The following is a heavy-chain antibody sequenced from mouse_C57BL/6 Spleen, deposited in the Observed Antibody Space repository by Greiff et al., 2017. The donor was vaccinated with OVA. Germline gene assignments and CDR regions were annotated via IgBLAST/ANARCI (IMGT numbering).Heavy chain of an antibody. J-gene: IGHJ2*01. CDR2: ISDGGSYT. CDR3: ARDHGSFFDY. Sequence: EVKLMESGGGLVKPGGSLKLSCAASGFTFSSYAMSWVRQTPEKRLEWVATISDGGSYTYYPDNVKGRFTISRDNAKNNLYLQLSHLKSEDTAMYYCARDHGSFFDYWGQGTTLTVSS. V-gene: IGHV5-4*01. D-gene: IGHD1-1*01. CDR1: GFTFSSYA.